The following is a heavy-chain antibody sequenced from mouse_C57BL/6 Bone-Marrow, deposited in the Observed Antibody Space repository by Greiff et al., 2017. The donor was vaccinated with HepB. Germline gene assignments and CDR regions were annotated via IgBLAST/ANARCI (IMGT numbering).Heavy chain of an antibody. CDR1: GYSITSGYY. J-gene: IGHJ1*03. V-gene: IGHV3-6*01. CDR3: AREGAYFDV. CDR2: ISYDGSN. Sequence: EVQLQQSGPGLVKPSQSLSLTCSVTGYSITSGYYWNWIRQFPGNTLEWMGYISYDGSNNYNPSLKNRISITRDTSKNQFFLKLNSVTTEDTATYYCAREGAYFDVWGTGTTVTVSS.